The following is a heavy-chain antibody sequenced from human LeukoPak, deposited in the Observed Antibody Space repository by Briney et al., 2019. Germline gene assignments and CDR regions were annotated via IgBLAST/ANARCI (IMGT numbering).Heavy chain of an antibody. J-gene: IGHJ5*02. CDR2: INPNSGGT. V-gene: IGHV1-2*02. D-gene: IGHD3-3*01. CDR3: ARGRVTIFGVVTLRGEFDP. CDR1: GYTFTGYY. Sequence: ASVKVSCKASGYTFTGYYMHWVRQAPGQGLEWMGWINPNSGGTNYAQKFQARVTMTRDTSISTAYMELSRLRSDDTAVYYCARGRVTIFGVVTLRGEFDPWGQGTLVTVSS.